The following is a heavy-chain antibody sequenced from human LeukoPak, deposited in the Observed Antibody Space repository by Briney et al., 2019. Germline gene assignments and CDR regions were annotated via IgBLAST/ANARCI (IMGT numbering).Heavy chain of an antibody. CDR1: GGSISSGSYY. Sequence: SETLSLTCTVSGGSISSGSYYWSWIRQPAGKGLEWIGRIYTSGSTNYNPSLKSRVTISVDTSKNQFSLKLSPVTAADTAVYYCAREAAADYYFDYWGQGTLVTVSS. V-gene: IGHV4-61*02. D-gene: IGHD6-13*01. CDR2: IYTSGST. CDR3: AREAAADYYFDY. J-gene: IGHJ4*02.